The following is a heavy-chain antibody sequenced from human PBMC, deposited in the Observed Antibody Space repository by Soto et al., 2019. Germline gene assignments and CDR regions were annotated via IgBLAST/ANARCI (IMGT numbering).Heavy chain of an antibody. CDR2: IYYDGST. CDR3: ARRGSDSWINWFDS. J-gene: IGHJ5*01. V-gene: IGHV4-39*01. D-gene: IGHD3-16*01. Sequence: SETLSLTCSVSGGSITSTIDYWGWIRQSPGKGLEWIGNIYYDGSTFYNPSLKSRVTIPVDTSKRQFSLRVSSVTAADTAVYYCARRGSDSWINWFDSCGHGTLVTAS. CDR1: GGSITSTIDY.